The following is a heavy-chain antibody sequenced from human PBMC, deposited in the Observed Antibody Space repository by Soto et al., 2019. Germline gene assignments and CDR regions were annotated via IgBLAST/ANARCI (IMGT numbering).Heavy chain of an antibody. Sequence: QVQLVESGGGVVQAGTSLTLSCAASGFNFIDYNMHWVRQAPGKGLEWIASISYGGSNKAYRDSMQGRLIISRDNSRDTLSLQVSGLTLDDTAVFFCERELGGKQWPYSYGMDVWGQGTTVTVSS. CDR1: GFNFIDYN. CDR3: ERELGGKQWPYSYGMDV. CDR2: ISYGGSNK. V-gene: IGHV3-30*04. J-gene: IGHJ6*02. D-gene: IGHD6-19*01.